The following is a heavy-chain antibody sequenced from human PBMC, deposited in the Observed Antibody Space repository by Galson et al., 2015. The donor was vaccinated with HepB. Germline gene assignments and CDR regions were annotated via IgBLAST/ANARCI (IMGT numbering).Heavy chain of an antibody. CDR3: AHRVPTPGTFDY. V-gene: IGHV2-5*02. CDR1: GFSLSTSGVG. CDR2: IYWDDDK. J-gene: IGHJ4*02. D-gene: IGHD6-13*01. Sequence: PALVKPTQTLTLTCTFSGFSLSTSGVGVGWIRQPPGKALEWLALIYWDDDKRYSPSLQSRLTITKDTSKNQVVLTMTNMDPVDTATYYCAHRVPTPGTFDYWGQGILVTVSS.